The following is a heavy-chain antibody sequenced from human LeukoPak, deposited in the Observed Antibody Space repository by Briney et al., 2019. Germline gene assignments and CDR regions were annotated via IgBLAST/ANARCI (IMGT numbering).Heavy chain of an antibody. Sequence: GGSLRLSCAASGFTFSDYYMSWIRQAPGKGLEWVSVIYSGGSTFYADSVKGRFTISRDNSKNTLYLQMNSLRAEDTAVYYCASDSYSPEYFQHWGQGTLVTVSS. V-gene: IGHV3-66*01. J-gene: IGHJ1*01. CDR2: IYSGGST. D-gene: IGHD2-15*01. CDR3: ASDSYSPEYFQH. CDR1: GFTFSDYY.